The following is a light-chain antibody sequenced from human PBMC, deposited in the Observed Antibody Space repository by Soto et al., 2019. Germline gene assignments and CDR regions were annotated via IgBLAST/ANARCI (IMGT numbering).Light chain of an antibody. CDR1: TSNIGAGYD. J-gene: IGLJ1*01. V-gene: IGLV1-40*01. Sequence: QSVLTQPPSVSGAPGQRVTISCTGGTSNIGAGYDVHWYQQLPGTAPKLLIYGNSNRPSGVPDRFSGPKSGTSASLAITGLQAEDEGDYYCQSNDSSLSGYVFGTGTKVTVL. CDR3: QSNDSSLSGYV. CDR2: GNS.